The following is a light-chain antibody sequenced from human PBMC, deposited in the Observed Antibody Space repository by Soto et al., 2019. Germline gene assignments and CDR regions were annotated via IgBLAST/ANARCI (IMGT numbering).Light chain of an antibody. CDR3: QQYGTSPDT. Sequence: SPGTLSVSPGEGATLSCRASQSVSSNSLAWYQQKPGQAPRLLIYGASRRATGIPDRFTGSGSGTDFTLTISRLEPEDFAVYYCQQYGTSPDTFGQGTRLEIK. CDR2: GAS. CDR1: QSVSSNS. V-gene: IGKV3-20*01. J-gene: IGKJ5*01.